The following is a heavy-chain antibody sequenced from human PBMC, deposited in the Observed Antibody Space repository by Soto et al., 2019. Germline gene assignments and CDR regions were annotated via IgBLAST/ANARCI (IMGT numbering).Heavy chain of an antibody. Sequence: GESLKISCKGSGYSFTSYWIGWVRQMPGKGLEWMGIIYPGDSDTRYSPSFQGQVAISADKSISTAYLQWSSLKASDTAMYYCARPSDYYDSSGYYVAYWGQGTLVTAPQ. J-gene: IGHJ4*02. CDR1: GYSFTSYW. CDR2: IYPGDSDT. V-gene: IGHV5-51*01. D-gene: IGHD3-22*01. CDR3: ARPSDYYDSSGYYVAY.